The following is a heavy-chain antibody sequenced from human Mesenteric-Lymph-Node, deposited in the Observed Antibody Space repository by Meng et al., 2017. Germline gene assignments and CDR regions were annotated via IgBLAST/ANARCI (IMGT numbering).Heavy chain of an antibody. Sequence: ASVKDSCKASGYTFTSYGISWVRQAPGQGLEWMGWISAYNGNTNYAQKLQGRVTMTTDTSTSTAYMELRSLRSDDTAVYFCARGGVSYQLLTRLTYWGQGALVTVSS. J-gene: IGHJ4*02. CDR1: GYTFTSYG. CDR3: ARGGVSYQLLTRLTY. D-gene: IGHD2-2*01. CDR2: ISAYNGNT. V-gene: IGHV1-18*01.